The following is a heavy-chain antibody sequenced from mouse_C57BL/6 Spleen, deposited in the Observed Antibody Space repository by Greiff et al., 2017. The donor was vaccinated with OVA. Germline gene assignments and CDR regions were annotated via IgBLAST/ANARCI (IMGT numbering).Heavy chain of an antibody. J-gene: IGHJ1*03. CDR2: INPNNGGT. V-gene: IGHV1-18*01. CDR3: ARLGSSYWYFDV. CDR1: GYTFTDYN. Sequence: VQLQQSGPELAKPGASVKIPCKASGYTFTDYNMDWVKQSHGKSLEWIGDINPNNGGTIYNQKFKGKATLTVDKSSSTAYMELRSLTSEDTAVYYCARLGSSYWYFDVWGTGTTVTVSS. D-gene: IGHD1-1*01.